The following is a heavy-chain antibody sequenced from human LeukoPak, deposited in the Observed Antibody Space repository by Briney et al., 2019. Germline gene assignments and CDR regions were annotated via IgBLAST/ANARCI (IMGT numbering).Heavy chain of an antibody. V-gene: IGHV1-8*01. CDR3: ARGGRVQLWLLSPIRYYGMDV. J-gene: IGHJ6*02. CDR1: GYTFTSYD. CDR2: MNPNSGNT. D-gene: IGHD5-18*01. Sequence: ASVKVSCKASGYTFTSYDINWVRQATGQGLEWMGWMNPNSGNTGYAQKFQGRVTMTRNTSISTAYMELSSLRSEDTAVYYCARGGRVQLWLLSPIRYYGMDVWGQGTTVTVSS.